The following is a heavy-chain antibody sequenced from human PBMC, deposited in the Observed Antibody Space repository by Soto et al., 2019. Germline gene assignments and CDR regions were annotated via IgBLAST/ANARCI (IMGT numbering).Heavy chain of an antibody. CDR2: INAGNGNT. Sequence: QVQLVQSGAEVKKPGASVKVSCKASGYTFTSYAMHWVRQAPGQRLEWMGWINAGNGNTKYSQKFQDRVTITRDTSASTAYMELSSLRSEDTAVYYCATSAPSSWRYFDYWGQGTLVTVSS. CDR3: ATSAPSSWRYFDY. D-gene: IGHD6-13*01. CDR1: GYTFTSYA. V-gene: IGHV1-3*01. J-gene: IGHJ4*02.